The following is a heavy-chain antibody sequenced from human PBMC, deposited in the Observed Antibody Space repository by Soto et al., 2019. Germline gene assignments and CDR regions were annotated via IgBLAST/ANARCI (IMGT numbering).Heavy chain of an antibody. D-gene: IGHD6-19*01. V-gene: IGHV3-53*01. CDR2: IYSGGST. CDR1: GFTVSSNY. J-gene: IGHJ4*02. CDR3: AREGIAVAGTYYFDY. Sequence: EVPLVESGGGLIQPGGSLRLSCAASGFTVSSNYMSWVRQAPGKGLEWVSVIYSGGSTYYADSVKGRFTISRDNSKNTLYLQMNSLRAEDTAVYYCAREGIAVAGTYYFDYWGQGTLVTVSS.